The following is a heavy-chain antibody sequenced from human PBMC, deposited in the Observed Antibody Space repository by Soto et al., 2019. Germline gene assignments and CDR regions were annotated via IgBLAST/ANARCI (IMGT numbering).Heavy chain of an antibody. CDR1: GGSISSSNYY. J-gene: IGHJ3*02. Sequence: SETLSLTCTVSGGSISSSNYYWAWIRQPPGKGLEWVGSISYTGSTFYIPALKSRVTISVDTSKNQFSLKLSSATAADTAVYYCARPNRRDRHDAFDIWGQGTMVTVSS. D-gene: IGHD7-27*01. CDR2: ISYTGST. V-gene: IGHV4-39*01. CDR3: ARPNRRDRHDAFDI.